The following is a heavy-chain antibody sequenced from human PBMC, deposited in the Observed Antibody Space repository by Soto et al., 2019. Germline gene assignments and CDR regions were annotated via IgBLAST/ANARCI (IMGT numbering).Heavy chain of an antibody. Sequence: LGGSLRLSCAASGFTFSSYSMNWVRQAPGKGLEWVSSISSSSSYIYYADSVKGRFTISRDNAKNSLYLQMNSLRAEDTAVYYCARDQLADYYDSSGTTGFQHWGQGTLVTVSS. J-gene: IGHJ1*01. V-gene: IGHV3-21*01. CDR3: ARDQLADYYDSSGTTGFQH. D-gene: IGHD3-22*01. CDR1: GFTFSSYS. CDR2: ISSSSSYI.